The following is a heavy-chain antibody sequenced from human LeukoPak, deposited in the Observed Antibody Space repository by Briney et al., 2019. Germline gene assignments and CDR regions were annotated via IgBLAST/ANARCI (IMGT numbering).Heavy chain of an antibody. CDR3: ARDKYDYVWGSYRYKEYYFDY. Sequence: PSETLSLTCAVYGGSFSGYYWSWLRQPPGKGLEWIGEINHSGSTNYNPSLKSRVTISVDTSKNQFSLKLSSVTAADTAVYYCARDKYDYVWGSYRYKEYYFDYWGQGTLVTVSS. CDR2: INHSGST. CDR1: GGSFSGYY. J-gene: IGHJ4*02. D-gene: IGHD3-16*02. V-gene: IGHV4-34*01.